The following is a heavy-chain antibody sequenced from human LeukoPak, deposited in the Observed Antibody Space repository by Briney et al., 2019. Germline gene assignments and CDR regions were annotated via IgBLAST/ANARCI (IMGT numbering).Heavy chain of an antibody. V-gene: IGHV3-21*01. J-gene: IGHJ6*02. D-gene: IGHD2-2*01. CDR1: GFTFSSYS. CDR3: ASKPYCSSTSCYGP. Sequence: PGGSLRLCCAASGFTFSSYSMNWVRQAPGKGLEWVSSISSSSSYIYYADSVKGRFTISRDNAKNSLYLQMNSLRAEDTAVYYCASKPYCSSTSCYGPWGQGTTVTVSS. CDR2: ISSSSSYI.